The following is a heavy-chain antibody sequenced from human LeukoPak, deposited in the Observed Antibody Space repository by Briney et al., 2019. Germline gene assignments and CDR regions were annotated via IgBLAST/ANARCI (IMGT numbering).Heavy chain of an antibody. CDR1: GFTFSRYG. J-gene: IGHJ4*02. V-gene: IGHV4-38-2*01. Sequence: GSLRLSCAASGFTFSRYGMSWIRQPPGKGLEWIGSIYYSGRTYYNSSLKSRVTISVDTSKNQFSLKVTSVTAADTAVYYCASAYYDILGGHFDYWGQGTLVTVSS. D-gene: IGHD3-9*01. CDR2: IYYSGRT. CDR3: ASAYYDILGGHFDY.